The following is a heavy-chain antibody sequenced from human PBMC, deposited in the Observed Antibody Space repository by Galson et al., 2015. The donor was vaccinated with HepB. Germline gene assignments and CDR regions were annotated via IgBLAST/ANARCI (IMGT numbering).Heavy chain of an antibody. CDR2: STPSGGT. Sequence: SVKVSCKASGYTFTAYNIHWVRQAPGQGLEWMGWSTPSGGTNYAQKFQGRVTMTRDTSISTAYMEPTILRSDDTAVYYCARGATSASLDYWGQGTLVTVSS. V-gene: IGHV1-2*02. CDR3: ARGATSASLDY. J-gene: IGHJ4*02. CDR1: GYTFTAYN.